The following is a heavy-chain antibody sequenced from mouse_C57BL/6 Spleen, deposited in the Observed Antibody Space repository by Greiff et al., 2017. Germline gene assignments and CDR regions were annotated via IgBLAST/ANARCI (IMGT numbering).Heavy chain of an antibody. V-gene: IGHV7-3*01. Sequence: EVQVVESGGGLVQPGGSLSLSCAASGFTFTDYYMSWVRQPPGKALEWLGFIRNKANGYTTEYSASVKGRFTISRDNSQSILYLQMNALRAEDSATYYCERYSGSSYDAMDYWGQGTSVTVSS. CDR1: GFTFTDYY. D-gene: IGHD1-1*01. CDR3: ERYSGSSYDAMDY. CDR2: IRNKANGYTT. J-gene: IGHJ4*01.